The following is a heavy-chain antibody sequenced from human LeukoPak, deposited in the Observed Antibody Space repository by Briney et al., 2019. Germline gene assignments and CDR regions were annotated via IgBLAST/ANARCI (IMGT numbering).Heavy chain of an antibody. D-gene: IGHD2-2*01. J-gene: IGHJ4*02. CDR3: ARALWSEYCSSTSCYQTPFDY. CDR2: ISSSSSTV. CDR1: GFTFSSYS. Sequence: GWSLTLSCAASGFTFSSYSMNWVRQAARKGLEWVSYISSSSSTVYYADSVKGRFTISRDNAKNSLYLQMNSLRAEDTAVYYCARALWSEYCSSTSCYQTPFDYWGQGTLVTVSS. V-gene: IGHV3-48*01.